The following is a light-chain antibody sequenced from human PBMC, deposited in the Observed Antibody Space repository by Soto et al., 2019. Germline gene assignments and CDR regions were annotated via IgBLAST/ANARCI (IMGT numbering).Light chain of an antibody. CDR2: DAS. CDR1: QSISAT. CDR3: QQRGSWPPSIT. V-gene: IGKV3-11*01. Sequence: ELVIAQSPSTVSLSLAGRSNISGMAIQSISATLARYPQNPGQAPRLLIHDASSRATGIPARFSGSGSETDFTLTISSLEPEDFAVYYCQQRGSWPPSITFGQGTRLEIK. J-gene: IGKJ5*01.